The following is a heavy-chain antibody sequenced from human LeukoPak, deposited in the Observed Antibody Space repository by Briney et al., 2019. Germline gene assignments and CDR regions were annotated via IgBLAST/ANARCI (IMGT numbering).Heavy chain of an antibody. V-gene: IGHV3-23*01. J-gene: IGHJ4*02. CDR3: AKAAAAPGFDF. D-gene: IGHD6-13*01. CDR2: VSGSGDRM. Sequence: GGSLRLSCAASGFTSSSYALNWVRQAPGKGLEWVATVSGSGDRMYHADSVKGRFTISRDNSKNTIYLQINSLRAEDTALYYCAKAAAAPGFDFWGQGTLVTASS. CDR1: GFTSSSYA.